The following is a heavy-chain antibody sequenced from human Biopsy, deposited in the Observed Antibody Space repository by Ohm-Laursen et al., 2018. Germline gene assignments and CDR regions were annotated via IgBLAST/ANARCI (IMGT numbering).Heavy chain of an antibody. D-gene: IGHD3-16*01. J-gene: IGHJ6*02. V-gene: IGHV3-30*03. CDR3: ATSGAADSWGNYYGMDV. Sequence: SLRLSCAASGFSFSSYGMHWVRQAPGKGLEWVAVISDDGRNKYYIDSVGGRFTISRDNSKNTLYLQMNNLRADDTAVYYCATSGAADSWGNYYGMDVWGQGTTVTVSS. CDR2: ISDDGRNK. CDR1: GFSFSSYG.